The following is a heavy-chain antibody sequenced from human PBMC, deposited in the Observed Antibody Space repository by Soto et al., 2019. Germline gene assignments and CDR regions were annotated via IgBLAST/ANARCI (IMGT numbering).Heavy chain of an antibody. CDR2: IWDDGSNK. D-gene: IGHD2-15*01. CDR1: GFTFSSYG. V-gene: IGHV3-33*01. Sequence: GGSLRLSCAASGFTFSSYGMHWVRQAPGKGLEWVAVIWDDGSNKYYADSVKGRFTISRDNSKNTLYLQMNSLRAEDTDVYYCARRNYKRKVVVVAASSPSNEQYPPYDAFDIWGQGTMVTVSS. J-gene: IGHJ3*02. CDR3: ARRNYKRKVVVVAASSPSNEQYPPYDAFDI.